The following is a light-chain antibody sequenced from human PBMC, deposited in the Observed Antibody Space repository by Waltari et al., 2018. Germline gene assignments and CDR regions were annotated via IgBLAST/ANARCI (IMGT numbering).Light chain of an antibody. J-gene: IGLJ2*01. CDR3: SSYTSSRDVV. CDR1: SSDVGGYNY. CDR2: DVS. Sequence: QSALTKPASVSGSPGQSITISCTGTSSDVGGYNYVSWYQQHQGKAPKLMIYDVSNRPSVISNRFSGSKSGNTSSLTISELQAEDEADYYCSSYTSSRDVVFGGGTKLTVL. V-gene: IGLV2-14*01.